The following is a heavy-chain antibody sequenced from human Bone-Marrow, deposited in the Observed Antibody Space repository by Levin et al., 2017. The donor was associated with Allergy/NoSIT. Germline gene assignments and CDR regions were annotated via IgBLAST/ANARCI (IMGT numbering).Heavy chain of an antibody. V-gene: IGHV3-9*01. J-gene: IGHJ5*02. D-gene: IGHD3-3*01. CDR3: AKGPAFWSGAPNWLDP. Sequence: PGGSLRLSCVGSGFTFDHYAMHWVRQAPGKGLEWVSGISWNSGSIYYTDSVKGRFTISRDNAKSSLYLQMNSLRSEDTAFYYCAKGPAFWSGAPNWLDPWGQGTLVTVSS. CDR2: ISWNSGSI. CDR1: GFTFDHYA.